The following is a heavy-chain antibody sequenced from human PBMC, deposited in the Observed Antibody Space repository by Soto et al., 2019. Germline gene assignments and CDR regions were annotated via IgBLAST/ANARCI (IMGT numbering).Heavy chain of an antibody. Sequence: ASEKVHCKASGFTFTSYGISWVRQAPGQGLDWRGCVSAYNVNTNYAQKRQFRCTMTTDTSESTAYMELRRLRSDDTAVYYCAREPAPPLYYYYGMDVWGQGTTVTVS. CDR3: AREPAPPLYYYYGMDV. CDR1: GFTFTSYG. V-gene: IGHV1-18*01. CDR2: VSAYNVNT. J-gene: IGHJ6*02.